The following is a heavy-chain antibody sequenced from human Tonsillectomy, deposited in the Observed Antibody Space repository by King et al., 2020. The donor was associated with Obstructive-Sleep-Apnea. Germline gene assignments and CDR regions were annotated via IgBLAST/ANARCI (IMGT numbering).Heavy chain of an antibody. CDR1: VFTFSSYA. V-gene: IGHV3-23*04. CDR3: AKEQSTVGGNGAFDI. CDR2: IGGSGSST. D-gene: IGHD6-19*01. J-gene: IGHJ3*02. Sequence: VQLVESGGGLVQPGGSLRLSCAASVFTFSSYAISWVRQAPGKGLEWVSAIGGSGSSTYYADSVKGRFTISRDNSKNTLYLQMNSLRAEDTALYYCAKEQSTVGGNGAFDIWGQGTMVTVSS.